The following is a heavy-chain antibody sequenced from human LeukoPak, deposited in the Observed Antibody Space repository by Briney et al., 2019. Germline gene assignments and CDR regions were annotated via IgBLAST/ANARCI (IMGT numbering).Heavy chain of an antibody. J-gene: IGHJ4*02. CDR3: ARGRGSGSWYLRYLDY. D-gene: IGHD6-13*01. V-gene: IGHV4-59*01. Sequence: SETLSLTCTVSGGSISSYYWSWIRQPPGKGLEWIGYIYYSGSTNYNPSLKSRVTISVDTSKNQFSLKLSSVTAADTAVYYCARGRGSGSWYLRYLDYWGQGTLVTVSS. CDR1: GGSISSYY. CDR2: IYYSGST.